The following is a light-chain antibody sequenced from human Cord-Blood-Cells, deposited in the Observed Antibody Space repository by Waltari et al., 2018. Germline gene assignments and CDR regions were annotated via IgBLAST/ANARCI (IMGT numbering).Light chain of an antibody. V-gene: IGKV1-5*01. CDR2: DAS. CDR3: QQYNSYRT. CDR1: QIISSW. J-gene: IGKJ1*01. Sequence: DIQMTQSPSTLSASVGDRVTITCRASQIISSWLAWYQQKPGKAPKLLIYDASSLESGVPSRFSGSGSWTEFTLTISSLQPDDFATYYCQQYNSYRTFGQGTKVEIK.